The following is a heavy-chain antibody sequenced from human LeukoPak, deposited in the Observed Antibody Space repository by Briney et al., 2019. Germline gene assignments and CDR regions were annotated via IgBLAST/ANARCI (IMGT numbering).Heavy chain of an antibody. J-gene: IGHJ4*02. CDR2: IYYSGST. CDR3: ARDSEYFSSTSCYSSYGFDY. D-gene: IGHD2-2*02. CDR1: GGSISSHY. Sequence: PSETLSLTCTVSGGSISSHYWSWIRQPPGKGLEWIGYIYYSGSTNYNPSLKSRVTISVDTSKNQFSLKLSSVTAAGTGVYYCARDSEYFSSTSCYSSYGFDYWGQGTLVTVSA. V-gene: IGHV4-59*11.